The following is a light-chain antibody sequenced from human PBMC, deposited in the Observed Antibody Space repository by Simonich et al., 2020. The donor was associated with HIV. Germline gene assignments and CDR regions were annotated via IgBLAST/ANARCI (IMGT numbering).Light chain of an antibody. CDR1: QSVSRN. Sequence: EIVMTQSPATLSVSPGERAPLSCRASQSVSRNLAWYQQKPGQAPRRLIYGASTRATGIPARFSGSGSGTEFTLTISSMQSEDFAVYYCQQYNNWPPAFGQGTRLEIK. V-gene: IGKV3-15*01. CDR3: QQYNNWPPA. CDR2: GAS. J-gene: IGKJ5*01.